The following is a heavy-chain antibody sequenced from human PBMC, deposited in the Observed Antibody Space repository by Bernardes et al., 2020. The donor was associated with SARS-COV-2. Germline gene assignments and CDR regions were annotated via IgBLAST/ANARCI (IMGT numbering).Heavy chain of an antibody. CDR3: ARDPRPLLPPQPNYYYYGMDV. V-gene: IGHV1-69*04. J-gene: IGHJ6*02. CDR2: IIPILGIA. Sequence: SVKVSCKASGGTFSSYTISWVRQAPGQGLEWMGRIIPILGIANYAQKFQGRVTITADKSTSTAYMELSSLRSEDTAVYYCARDPRPLLPPQPNYYYYGMDVWGQGTTVTVSS. CDR1: GGTFSSYT.